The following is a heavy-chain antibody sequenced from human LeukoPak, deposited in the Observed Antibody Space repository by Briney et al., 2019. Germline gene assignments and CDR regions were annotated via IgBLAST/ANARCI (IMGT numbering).Heavy chain of an antibody. V-gene: IGHV3-69-1*01. CDR1: GSTLTTYA. J-gene: IGHJ4*02. D-gene: IGHD2-21*01. CDR2: VSDSIDV. Sequence: GGSLRLSCAASGSTLTTYAMSWVRQAPGKGLEWVSAVSDSIDVHYSDSVKGRFTISRDNARNSLYLQMNSLRDEDTAVYYCARDGLHTAHFDYWGQGTLVTVSS. CDR3: ARDGLHTAHFDY.